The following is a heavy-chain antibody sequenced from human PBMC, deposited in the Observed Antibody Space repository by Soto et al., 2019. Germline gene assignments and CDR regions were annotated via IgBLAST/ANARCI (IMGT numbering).Heavy chain of an antibody. CDR3: ARCSGGFCYAADY. Sequence: VRQFPGQGLEWMGWISAYNGNTNYPQKLQGRVTMTTDTSTSTAYMELRSLRSDDTAVYYSARCSGGFCYAADYWGQGTLVTVSS. J-gene: IGHJ4*02. D-gene: IGHD2-15*01. V-gene: IGHV1-18*01. CDR2: ISAYNGNT.